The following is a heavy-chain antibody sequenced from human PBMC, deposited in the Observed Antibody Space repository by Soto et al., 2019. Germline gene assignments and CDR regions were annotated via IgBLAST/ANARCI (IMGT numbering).Heavy chain of an antibody. V-gene: IGHV4-34*01. CDR1: GGSFSGYY. D-gene: IGHD6-19*01. CDR2: INHSGST. CDR3: ASLSDGIAVAGGTYYGMDV. J-gene: IGHJ6*02. Sequence: SETLSLTCAVYGGSFSGYYWSWIRQPPGKGLEWIGEINHSGSTNYNPSLKSRVTISVDTSKNQFSLKLSSVTATDTAVYYCASLSDGIAVAGGTYYGMDVWGQGTTVTVSS.